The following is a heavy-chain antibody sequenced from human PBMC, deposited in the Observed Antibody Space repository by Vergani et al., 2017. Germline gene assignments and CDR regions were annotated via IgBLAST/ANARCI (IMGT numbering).Heavy chain of an antibody. CDR2: ISSSSSTI. Sequence: EVQLVESGGGLVQPGGSLRLSCAASGFTFSSYSMNWVRQAPGKGLEWVSYISSSSSTIYYADSVKGRFTISRDNAKNSLYLQMNSLRAEDTAVYYCAKREESSGWYGEYFQHWGQGTLVTVSS. V-gene: IGHV3-48*04. D-gene: IGHD6-19*01. CDR1: GFTFSSYS. CDR3: AKREESSGWYGEYFQH. J-gene: IGHJ1*01.